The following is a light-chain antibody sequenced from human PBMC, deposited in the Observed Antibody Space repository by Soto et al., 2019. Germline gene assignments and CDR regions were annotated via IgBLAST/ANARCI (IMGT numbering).Light chain of an antibody. CDR2: KVS. Sequence: DVVVTQSALSLPVTLGQPASISCRSSQSLVYSDGNTYLSWFHQRPGQSPRRLIYKVSNRDSGVPDRFSGSGSGTDFTLKISRVEAEDVGVYYCMQGTKWPGTFGQGTKLEIK. CDR1: QSLVYSDGNTY. V-gene: IGKV2-30*01. J-gene: IGKJ2*01. CDR3: MQGTKWPGT.